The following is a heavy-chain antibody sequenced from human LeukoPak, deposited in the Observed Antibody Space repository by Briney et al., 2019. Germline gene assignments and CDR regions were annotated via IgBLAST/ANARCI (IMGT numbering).Heavy chain of an antibody. J-gene: IGHJ5*02. CDR2: IIPIFGTA. CDR3: ARKTVVVPAAILGWFDP. Sequence: SVKVSYKAAGGTFSGYAISWVRQAPGQGLEWMGGIIPIFGTANYAQKFQGRVTITADEFTSTAYMELSSLRSEDTAVYYCARKTVVVPAAILGWFDPWGQGTLVTVSS. CDR1: GGTFSGYA. V-gene: IGHV1-69*01. D-gene: IGHD2-2*01.